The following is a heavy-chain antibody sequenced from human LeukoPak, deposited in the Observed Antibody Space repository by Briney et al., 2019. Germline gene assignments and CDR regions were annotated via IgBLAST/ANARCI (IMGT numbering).Heavy chain of an antibody. CDR2: ITPIFGTA. V-gene: IGHV1-69*13. CDR1: GGTFSSYD. CDR3: ARDSGRYCSSTSCYGGGDFDY. Sequence: GASVKVSCKASGGTFSSYDISWVRQAPGQGLEWMGEITPIFGTANYAHKFQGRVAITADESTSTAYMELSSLRYEDTAVYYCARDSGRYCSSTSCYGGGDFDYWGQGTLVTVSS. D-gene: IGHD2-2*01. J-gene: IGHJ4*02.